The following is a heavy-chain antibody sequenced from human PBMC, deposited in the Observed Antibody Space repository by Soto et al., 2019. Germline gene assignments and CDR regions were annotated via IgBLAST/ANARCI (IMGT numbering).Heavy chain of an antibody. J-gene: IGHJ4*02. D-gene: IGHD5-12*01. Sequence: SLKVSCKASGGTFSIYAISWVRQAPGQGLEWMGGIIPIFGTANYAQKFQGRVTITADESTSTAYMELSSLRSEDTAVYYCARGPASGYDSYFDYWGQGTLVTVSS. CDR2: IIPIFGTA. CDR1: GGTFSIYA. CDR3: ARGPASGYDSYFDY. V-gene: IGHV1-69*13.